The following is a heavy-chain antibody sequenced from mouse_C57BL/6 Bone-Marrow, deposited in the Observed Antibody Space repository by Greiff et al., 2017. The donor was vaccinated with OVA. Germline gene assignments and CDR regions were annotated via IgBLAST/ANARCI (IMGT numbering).Heavy chain of an antibody. CDR3: ANLLRDAY. J-gene: IGHJ3*01. CDR1: GFTFSDYG. V-gene: IGHV5-17*01. CDR2: ISSGSSTI. Sequence: EVKLMESGGGLVKPGGSLKLSCAASGFTFSDYGMHWVRQAPEKGLEWVAYISSGSSTIYYADTVKGRFTISRDNAKNTLFLQMTSLRSEDTAMYYCANLLRDAYWGQGTLVTVSA. D-gene: IGHD2-1*01.